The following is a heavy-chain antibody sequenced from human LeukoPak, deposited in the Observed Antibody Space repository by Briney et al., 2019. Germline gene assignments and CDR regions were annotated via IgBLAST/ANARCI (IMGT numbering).Heavy chain of an antibody. V-gene: IGHV4-59*03. D-gene: IGHD4-17*01. Sequence: SETLSLTCTVSGGSISSYYWSWIRQPPGKGLEWIGYIYYSGYTNYNPSLKSRVTISLDTSKNQFSLKLSSVTAADTAVYYCAKLADYYGDYLVDPWGQGTLVTVSS. CDR2: IYYSGYT. CDR1: GGSISSYY. CDR3: AKLADYYGDYLVDP. J-gene: IGHJ5*02.